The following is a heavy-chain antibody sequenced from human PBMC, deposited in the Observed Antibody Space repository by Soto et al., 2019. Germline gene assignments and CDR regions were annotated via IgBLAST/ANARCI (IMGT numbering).Heavy chain of an antibody. Sequence: PWETLSLTCTVSGGSVSSGSYYWSWIRQPPGEGLEWIGWVFHSGSTKYNASLKSRVTISVDRSKNQFSLNLSYVTAADTAVYYCARDSSGRYDYWGQGTLVTVSS. V-gene: IGHV4-61*01. D-gene: IGHD1-26*01. J-gene: IGHJ4*02. CDR1: GGSVSSGSYY. CDR2: VFHSGST. CDR3: ARDSSGRYDY.